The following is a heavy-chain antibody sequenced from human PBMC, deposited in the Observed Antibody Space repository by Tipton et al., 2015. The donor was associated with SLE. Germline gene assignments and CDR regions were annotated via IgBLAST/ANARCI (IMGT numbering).Heavy chain of an antibody. CDR2: TRNKANSYTT. J-gene: IGHJ5*01. CDR1: GFTFSDHY. V-gene: IGHV3-72*01. Sequence: SLRLSCAASGFTFSDHYMDWVRQAPGKGLEWVGRTRNKANSYTTEYAASVKGRFIISRDESQNSLYLQMNSLKSEDTAVYYCVRGYNSFGSWGHVPLVTVSS. CDR3: VRGYNSFGS.